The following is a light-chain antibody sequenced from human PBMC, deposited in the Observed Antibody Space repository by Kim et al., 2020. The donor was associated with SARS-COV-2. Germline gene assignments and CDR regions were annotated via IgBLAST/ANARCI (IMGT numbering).Light chain of an antibody. CDR3: LLSYSDIAV. CDR2: DTH. Sequence: PGGTVTLTCTSSTGAVTSGHYPYWFQQKPGQAPRTLIYDTHNKHSWTPARFSGSLLGGKAALTLSGAQPEDEAEYYCLLSYSDIAVFGGGTQLTVL. CDR1: TGAVTSGHY. J-gene: IGLJ3*02. V-gene: IGLV7-46*01.